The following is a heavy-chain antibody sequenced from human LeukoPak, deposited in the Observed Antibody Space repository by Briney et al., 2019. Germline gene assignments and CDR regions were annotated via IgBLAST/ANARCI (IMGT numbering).Heavy chain of an antibody. CDR3: ARVSSSSWSPFDY. Sequence: PSETLSLTCTVSGGSISSGAYYWSWVRQLPEKGLDWIGYIGYTGDTYYNPSLRSRVTISIDTSKTQFSLRLSSLTAADTAVYYCARVSSSSWSPFDYWGQGTLVTVSS. J-gene: IGHJ4*02. D-gene: IGHD6-13*01. CDR1: GGSISSGAYY. V-gene: IGHV4-31*03. CDR2: IGYTGDT.